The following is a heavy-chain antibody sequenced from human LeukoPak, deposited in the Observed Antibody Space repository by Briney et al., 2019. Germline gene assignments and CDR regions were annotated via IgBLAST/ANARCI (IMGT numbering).Heavy chain of an antibody. V-gene: IGHV3-30*03. D-gene: IGHD2-8*01. CDR2: ISYDGSNK. CDR1: GFTFSSYG. CDR3: ARDGLYCTNGVCSSDI. J-gene: IGHJ3*02. Sequence: GGSLRLSCAASGFTFSSYGMHWVRQAPGKGLEWVAVISYDGSNKYYADSVKGRFTISRDNSKNTLYLQMNSLRAEDTAVYYCARDGLYCTNGVCSSDIWGQGTLVTVSS.